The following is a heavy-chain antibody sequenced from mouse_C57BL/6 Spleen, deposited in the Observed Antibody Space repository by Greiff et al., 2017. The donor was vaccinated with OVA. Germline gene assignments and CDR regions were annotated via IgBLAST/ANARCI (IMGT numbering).Heavy chain of an antibody. Sequence: QVQLQQSGAELVKPGASVKMSCKASGYTFTSYWITWVKQRPGQGLEWIGDIYPGSGSTNYNEKFKSKATLTVDTSSSTAYMQLSSLTSEDSAVYYCARGGLFITPYFDYWGQGTTLTVSS. CDR2: IYPGSGST. D-gene: IGHD1-1*01. V-gene: IGHV1-55*01. J-gene: IGHJ2*01. CDR3: ARGGLFITPYFDY. CDR1: GYTFTSYW.